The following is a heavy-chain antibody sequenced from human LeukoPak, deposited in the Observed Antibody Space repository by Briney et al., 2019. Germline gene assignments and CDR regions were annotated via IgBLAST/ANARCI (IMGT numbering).Heavy chain of an antibody. CDR2: ISAYNGNT. CDR1: GYPFISYG. Sequence: ASVKVSCKAAGYPFISYGISWVRQAPGQGLEWMGWISAYNGNTNYAQKLQGRVTMTTDTSTSTAYMELRSLRSDDTAVYYCARPMAYGSGSWNWFDPWGQGTLVTVSS. CDR3: ARPMAYGSGSWNWFDP. J-gene: IGHJ5*02. D-gene: IGHD3-10*01. V-gene: IGHV1-18*01.